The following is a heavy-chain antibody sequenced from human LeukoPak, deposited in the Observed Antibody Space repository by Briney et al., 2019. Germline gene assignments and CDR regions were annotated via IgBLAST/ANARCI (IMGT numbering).Heavy chain of an antibody. CDR2: IYPGDSDT. J-gene: IGHJ5*02. CDR3: ARLAYSTTWSAARFDP. CDR1: GSNFITYW. Sequence: GESLQISCQGSGSNFITYWIAWVRQVPGKGVEWMEIIYPGDSDTRYSPAFQGQVTISADKSITTAYLQWSSLKASDTVMYYCARLAYSTTWSAARFDPWGQGTLVTVSS. V-gene: IGHV5-51*01. D-gene: IGHD3-16*01.